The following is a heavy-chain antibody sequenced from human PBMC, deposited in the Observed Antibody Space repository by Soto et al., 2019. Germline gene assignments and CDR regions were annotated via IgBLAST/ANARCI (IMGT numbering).Heavy chain of an antibody. V-gene: IGHV4-34*01. CDR2: INDSGIT. D-gene: IGHD6-6*01. J-gene: IGHJ6*02. Sequence: SETLSLTCVVHGGSFSGYYWSWIRQSPGKGLEWIGEINDSGITDSNPSLESRVTISVDMSKNQFSLNLNSVTAADSAVYHCARGRSSVPDRRGIGYYGLDVWGQGTTVTVSS. CDR1: GGSFSGYY. CDR3: ARGRSSVPDRRGIGYYGLDV.